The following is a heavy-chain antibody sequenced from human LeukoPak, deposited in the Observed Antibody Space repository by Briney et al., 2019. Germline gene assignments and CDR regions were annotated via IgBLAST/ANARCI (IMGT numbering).Heavy chain of an antibody. CDR1: GDSVSSNSAA. J-gene: IGHJ3*02. D-gene: IGHD2-21*02. V-gene: IGHV6-1*01. CDR2: TYYRSKWYN. CDR3: ARDKVTARAFAI. Sequence: SQTLSLTCAISGDSVSSNSAAWNWIRQSPSRCLEWLGRTYYRSKWYNDYAVFVKSLITINPDTSKNQFSLQLHSVTPEDTAVYYCARDKVTARAFAIWGQGTMVTVSS.